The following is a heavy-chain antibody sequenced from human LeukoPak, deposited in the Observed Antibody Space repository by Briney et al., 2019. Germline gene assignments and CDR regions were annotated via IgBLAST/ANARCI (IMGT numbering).Heavy chain of an antibody. Sequence: GGSLRLSCAASGFTFSSYAMHWVRQAPGKGLEWVSAISNSDDGRYCADSAKGRFTISRDNSKNTLYLQMNSLRTEDTAVYYCAKDSSASFYCGGGACYSNYWGQGTLVTVSS. CDR2: ISNSDDGR. D-gene: IGHD2-15*01. V-gene: IGHV3-23*01. CDR3: AKDSSASFYCGGGACYSNY. J-gene: IGHJ4*02. CDR1: GFTFSSYA.